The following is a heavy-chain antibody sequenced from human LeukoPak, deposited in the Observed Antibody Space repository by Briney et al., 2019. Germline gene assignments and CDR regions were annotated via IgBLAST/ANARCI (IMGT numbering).Heavy chain of an antibody. CDR3: AATMIVVVPGANYFDY. CDR1: GFTFSSYA. Sequence: GGSLRLSCAASGFTFSSYAMSWVRQAPGKGLEWVSAISGSGGSTYYADSVKGRFTISRDNSKNTLYLQMNSLRAEDTAVYYCAATMIVVVPGANYFDYWGQGTLVTVSS. CDR2: ISGSGGST. V-gene: IGHV3-23*01. D-gene: IGHD3-22*01. J-gene: IGHJ4*02.